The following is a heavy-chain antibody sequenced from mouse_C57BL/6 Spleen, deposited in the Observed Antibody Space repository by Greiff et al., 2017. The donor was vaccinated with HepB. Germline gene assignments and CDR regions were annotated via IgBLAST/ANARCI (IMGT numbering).Heavy chain of an antibody. V-gene: IGHV1-82*01. D-gene: IGHD1-1*01. CDR2: IYPGDGDT. CDR1: GYAFSSSW. J-gene: IGHJ2*01. Sequence: VKLQQSGPELVKPGASVKISCKASGYAFSSSWMNWVKQRPGKGLEWIGRIYPGDGDTNYNGKFKGKATLTADKSSSTAYMQLSSLTSEDSAVYFCARSTTVVALDYWGQGTTLTVSS. CDR3: ARSTTVVALDY.